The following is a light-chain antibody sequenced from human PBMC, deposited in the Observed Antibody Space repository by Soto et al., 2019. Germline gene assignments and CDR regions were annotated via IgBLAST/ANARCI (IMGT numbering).Light chain of an antibody. V-gene: IGKV1-5*01. CDR3: QHYHSQSIT. Sequence: DILLIQSPATLSASVGERITITCRASENIFKFLAWYQQRSGSAPKLLIYAASDLERGVPSRFSGSGSGTEFTLTIDNLQPNDSATYFCQHYHSQSITFGGGTQV. J-gene: IGKJ4*01. CDR2: AAS. CDR1: ENIFKF.